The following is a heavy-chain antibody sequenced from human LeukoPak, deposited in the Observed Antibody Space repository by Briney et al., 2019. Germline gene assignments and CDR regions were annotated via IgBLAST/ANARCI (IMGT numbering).Heavy chain of an antibody. CDR3: SRAAGYDFILEY. D-gene: IGHD5-12*01. CDR1: GFTFGDYG. V-gene: IGHV3-49*03. CDR2: IRSEAYDTTP. J-gene: IGHJ4*02. Sequence: GGSLRLSCTASGFTFGDYGMSWSRQAPGKGLEWVGFIRSEAYDTTPQYGASVKGRFTISKDDSRRIAFLQMSGLKAEDTAVYYCSRAAGYDFILEYWGQGTLVTVSS.